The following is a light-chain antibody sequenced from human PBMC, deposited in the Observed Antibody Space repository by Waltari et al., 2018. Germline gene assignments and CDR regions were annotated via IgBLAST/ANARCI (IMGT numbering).Light chain of an antibody. Sequence: QSVLTQPPSASGTPGQRVTISCSGSSSHIGSNPVNWYQQLPGTAPTLLIYSSNQRPSRVPDRFSGSKSGTSASLAISGLQSEDEADYSCAAWDDNLNGPVFGGGTKLTVL. V-gene: IGLV1-44*01. CDR2: SSN. CDR1: SSHIGSNP. J-gene: IGLJ3*02. CDR3: AAWDDNLNGPV.